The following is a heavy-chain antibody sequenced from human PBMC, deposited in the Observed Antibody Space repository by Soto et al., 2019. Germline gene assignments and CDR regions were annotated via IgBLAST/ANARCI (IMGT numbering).Heavy chain of an antibody. CDR3: ARMKGGYSGYDAYYYCYYGMDV. CDR1: GFSLITIGMC. V-gene: IGHV2-70*01. Sequence: SGPTLVNPTQTLTLTCTFSGFSLITIGMCVSWIRQPPGKALEWLALIDWDDDKYYSTSLKTRLTISKDTSKNQVVLTMTNMDPVDTATYYCARMKGGYSGYDAYYYCYYGMDVWGQGTTVTVSS. D-gene: IGHD5-12*01. J-gene: IGHJ6*02. CDR2: IDWDDDK.